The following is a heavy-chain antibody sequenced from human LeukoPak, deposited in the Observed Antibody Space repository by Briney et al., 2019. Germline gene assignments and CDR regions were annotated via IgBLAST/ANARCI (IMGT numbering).Heavy chain of an antibody. CDR3: AKDRTDIVATTPVY. CDR2: IWYDGSNK. Sequence: GRSLRLSCEASGFTFSTYGMHWVRQAPGKGLEWVAVIWYDGSNKNYADSVKGRFTISRDNSKNTLYLQMNSLRAEDTAVYYCAKDRTDIVATTPVYWGQGTLVTVSS. CDR1: GFTFSTYG. D-gene: IGHD5-12*01. V-gene: IGHV3-33*06. J-gene: IGHJ4*02.